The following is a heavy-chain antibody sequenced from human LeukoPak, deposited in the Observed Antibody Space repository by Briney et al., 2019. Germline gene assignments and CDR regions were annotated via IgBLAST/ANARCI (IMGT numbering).Heavy chain of an antibody. CDR2: INPRDGGT. D-gene: IGHD2-15*01. CDR1: GYTFTDYY. J-gene: IGHJ4*02. Sequence: ASVKVSCKGSGYTFTDYYLHWVRQAPGQGLEWVGYINPRDGGTSSPPNFRGRVTMTTDASSSTVYMELSRLTSDDTAIYYCAREGNGLLSKDLDYRGQGTLVTVSS. CDR3: AREGNGLLSKDLDY. V-gene: IGHV1-2*02.